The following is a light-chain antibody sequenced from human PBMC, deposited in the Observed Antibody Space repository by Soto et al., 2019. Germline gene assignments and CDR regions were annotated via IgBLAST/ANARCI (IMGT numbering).Light chain of an antibody. CDR3: QVWDTLSGHWV. Sequence: SYVLTQPPSMSVAPGQTATITCGGTDIGSKSVHWYQQKPGQAPVLVVYDDSDGPSGIPERFSGSNAGNTATLTISRVQAGDEADYYCQVWDTLSGHWVFGGGTKLTVL. CDR2: DDS. CDR1: DIGSKS. V-gene: IGLV3-21*02. J-gene: IGLJ3*02.